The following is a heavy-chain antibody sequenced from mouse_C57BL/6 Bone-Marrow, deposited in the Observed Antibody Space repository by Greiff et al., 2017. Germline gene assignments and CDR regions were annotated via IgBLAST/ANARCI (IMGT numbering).Heavy chain of an antibody. CDR2: IYPRDGST. CDR3: ARLECDGSSGDWYFDV. Sequence: VQLQQSGPELVKPGASVKLSCKASGYTFTSYDINWVKQRPGQGLGWIGWIYPRDGSTKYNEKFKGKATLTVDTSSSTAYMELHSLTSEDAAVYVCARLECDGSSGDWYFDVWGTGTTVTVSS. D-gene: IGHD1-1*01. CDR1: GYTFTSYD. J-gene: IGHJ1*03. V-gene: IGHV1-85*01.